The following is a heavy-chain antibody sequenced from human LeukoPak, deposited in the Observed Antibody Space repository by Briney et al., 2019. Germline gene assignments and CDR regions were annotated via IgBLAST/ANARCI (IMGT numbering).Heavy chain of an antibody. Sequence: PGGSLRLSCAASGFTFSTYSMNWVRQAPGKGLEWVSSISSSSSYIYYADSVKGRFTISRDNAKDSLYLQVNALRAEDTAVYYCARDRSASIAVVTAEIDYWGQGTLVTVSS. CDR1: GFTFSTYS. V-gene: IGHV3-21*01. D-gene: IGHD6-19*01. CDR3: ARDRSASIAVVTAEIDY. J-gene: IGHJ4*02. CDR2: ISSSSSYI.